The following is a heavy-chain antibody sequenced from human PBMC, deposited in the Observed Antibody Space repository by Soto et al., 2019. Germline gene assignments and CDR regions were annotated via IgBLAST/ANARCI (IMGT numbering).Heavy chain of an antibody. CDR1: GYSFAGYW. J-gene: IGHJ4*02. D-gene: IGHD3-22*01. V-gene: IGHV5-10-1*01. CDR3: ARQIYDSDTGPNFQYYFDS. CDR2: IDPSDSQT. Sequence: GESLKISCKGSGYSFAGYWITWVRQKPGRGLEWMGRIDPSDSQTYYSPSFRGHVTISVTKSITTVFLQWSSLRASDIAMYYCARQIYDSDTGPNFQYYFDSWGQGTPVTVSS.